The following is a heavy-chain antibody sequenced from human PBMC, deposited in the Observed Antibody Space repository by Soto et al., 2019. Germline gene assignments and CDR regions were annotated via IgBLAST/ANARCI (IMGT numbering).Heavy chain of an antibody. V-gene: IGHV4-39*01. Sequence: SETLSLTCTVSGGSISSSSYYWGWIRQPPGKGLEWIGSIYYSGSTYYNPSLKSRVTISVDTSKNQFSLKLSSVTAADTAVYYCASVRRGGYDSLRYYYGMDVWGQVTTVTVSS. CDR1: GGSISSSSYY. CDR2: IYYSGST. CDR3: ASVRRGGYDSLRYYYGMDV. J-gene: IGHJ6*02. D-gene: IGHD5-12*01.